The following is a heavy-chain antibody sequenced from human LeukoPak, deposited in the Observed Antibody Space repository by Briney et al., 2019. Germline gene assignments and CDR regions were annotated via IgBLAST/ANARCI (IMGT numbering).Heavy chain of an antibody. J-gene: IGHJ4*02. Sequence: GGSLRLSRAASGFTVSSNYMSWVRQAPGKGLEWVSVIYSGGSTYYADSVKGRFTISRDNSKNTLYLQMNSLRAEDTAVYYCARGVVFIAAAGGYYFDYWGQGTLVTASS. D-gene: IGHD6-13*01. CDR3: ARGVVFIAAAGGYYFDY. CDR2: IYSGGST. CDR1: GFTVSSNY. V-gene: IGHV3-53*01.